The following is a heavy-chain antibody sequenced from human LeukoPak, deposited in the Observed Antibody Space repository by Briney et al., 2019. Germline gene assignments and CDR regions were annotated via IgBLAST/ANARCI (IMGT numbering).Heavy chain of an antibody. Sequence: PGGSLRLSCTVSGFTFSRYSMNWVRQAPGKGLEWVSSISSSSSYIYYADSVKGRFTISRDNAKNSLYLQMNSLRAEDTAVYYCARESDSSGWAYYYYGMDVWGQGTTVTVSS. CDR2: ISSSSSYI. J-gene: IGHJ6*02. D-gene: IGHD6-19*01. CDR3: ARESDSSGWAYYYYGMDV. V-gene: IGHV3-21*01. CDR1: GFTFSRYS.